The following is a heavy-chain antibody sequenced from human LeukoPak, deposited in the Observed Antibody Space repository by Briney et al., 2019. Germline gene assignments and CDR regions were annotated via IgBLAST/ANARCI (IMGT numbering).Heavy chain of an antibody. CDR2: IDPSAGST. V-gene: IGHV1-46*01. D-gene: IGHD2-8*01. J-gene: IGHJ6*04. CDR3: ARAHYASSNIKVPFDV. CDR1: GYTFTNYY. Sequence: ASVKVSCKASGYTFTNYYMHWVRQAPGQGLEWMGVIDPSAGSTTYAQKFQGIVTMTRDTATNTVYMELSSLRSEDTAVYYCARAHYASSNIKVPFDVWGKGTTVTVSS.